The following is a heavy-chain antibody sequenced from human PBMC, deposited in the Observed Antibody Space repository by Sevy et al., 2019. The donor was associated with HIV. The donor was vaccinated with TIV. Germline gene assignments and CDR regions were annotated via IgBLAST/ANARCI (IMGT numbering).Heavy chain of an antibody. CDR3: ARDIGSSWYLGWFDP. V-gene: IGHV1-2*02. D-gene: IGHD6-13*01. J-gene: IGHJ5*02. CDR1: GYTFTGYY. CDR2: INPNSGGT. Sequence: ASVKVSCKASGYTFTGYYMHWVRQAPGQGLEWMGWINPNSGGTNYAQKFQGRVTMTRDTSIITAYMELSRLRSDDTAVYYCARDIGSSWYLGWFDPWGQGTLVTVSS.